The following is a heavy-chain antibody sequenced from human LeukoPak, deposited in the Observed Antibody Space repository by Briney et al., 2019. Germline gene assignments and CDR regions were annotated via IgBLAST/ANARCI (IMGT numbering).Heavy chain of an antibody. CDR3: ARVFWNPRGGDAFDI. D-gene: IGHD1-1*01. CDR2: ISYDGSNE. CDR1: GFTFSSYD. J-gene: IGHJ3*02. Sequence: GMSLRLSCAASGFTFSSYDMHWVRQAPGKGLEWVAVISYDGSNEYYADSVKGRFTISRDNSKNSLYLQMNSLRAEDTAVYFCARVFWNPRGGDAFDIWGQGTMVTVSS. V-gene: IGHV3-30*03.